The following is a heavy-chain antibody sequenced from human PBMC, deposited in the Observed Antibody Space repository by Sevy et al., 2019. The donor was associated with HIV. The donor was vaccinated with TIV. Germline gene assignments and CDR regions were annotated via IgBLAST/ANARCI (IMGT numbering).Heavy chain of an antibody. Sequence: SETLSLTCTVSGGSISSYYWSWIRQPAGKGLERIGRIYTSGSTNYNPSLKSRVTMSVDTSKNQFSLKLSSVTAADTAVYYCARVGYYDSSGYLWFDPWGQGTLVTVSS. CDR2: IYTSGST. CDR1: GGSISSYY. J-gene: IGHJ5*02. CDR3: ARVGYYDSSGYLWFDP. D-gene: IGHD3-22*01. V-gene: IGHV4-4*07.